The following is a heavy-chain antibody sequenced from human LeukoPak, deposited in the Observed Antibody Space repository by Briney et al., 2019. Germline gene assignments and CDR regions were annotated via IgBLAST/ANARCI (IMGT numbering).Heavy chain of an antibody. CDR2: MNPNSGNT. J-gene: IGHJ4*02. Sequence: GASVKVSCKASGYTFTSYDINWVRQATGQGLEWMGWMNPNSGNTGYAQKFQGRVTMIRNTSISTAYMELSSLRSEDTAVYYCATRSESYGSGSNYFDYRGQGTLVTVSS. CDR1: GYTFTSYD. V-gene: IGHV1-8*01. CDR3: ATRSESYGSGSNYFDY. D-gene: IGHD3-10*01.